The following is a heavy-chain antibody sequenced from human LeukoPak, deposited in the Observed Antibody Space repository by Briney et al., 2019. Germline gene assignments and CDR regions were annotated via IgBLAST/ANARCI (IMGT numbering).Heavy chain of an antibody. Sequence: PGGSLRLSCAASGSDFSTYTMIWFRQAPGKRLEWVSEIYPSGSSTFYADSVKGRFTISRDNSKNTLFLHMASLRAEDTAVYYCAKDPDSGSLAYFDYWGQGTLVTVSS. CDR2: IYPSGSST. D-gene: IGHD1-26*01. V-gene: IGHV3-23*01. J-gene: IGHJ4*02. CDR1: GSDFSTYT. CDR3: AKDPDSGSLAYFDY.